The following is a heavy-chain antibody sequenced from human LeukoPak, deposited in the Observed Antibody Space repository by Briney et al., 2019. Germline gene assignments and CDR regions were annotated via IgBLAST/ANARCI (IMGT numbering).Heavy chain of an antibody. CDR3: ARDTATYYYDSSGYVN. J-gene: IGHJ4*02. CDR1: GFTVSSNY. CDR2: IYSGGST. V-gene: IGHV3-53*01. D-gene: IGHD3-22*01. Sequence: GGSLRFSCAASGFTVSSNYMSWVRQAPGKGLEWVSVIYSGGSTYYSDSVKGRFTISRDNSKNTLYLQMNSLRAEDTAVYYCARDTATYYYDSSGYVNWGQGTLVTVSS.